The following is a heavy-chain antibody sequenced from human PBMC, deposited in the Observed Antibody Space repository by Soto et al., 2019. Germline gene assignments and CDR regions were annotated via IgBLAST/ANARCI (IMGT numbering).Heavy chain of an antibody. CDR3: ASSSGGAFDN. J-gene: IGHJ3*02. D-gene: IGHD1-26*01. CDR1: GFTFSTYV. CDR2: ISSSSSYI. Sequence: GGSLRLSCAASGFTFSTYVMNWVRQAPGKGLEWVSSISSSSSYIYYADSVKGRFTISRDNAKNSLYLQMNSLRVEDTALYYCASSSGGAFDNWGQGTMVTVSS. V-gene: IGHV3-21*01.